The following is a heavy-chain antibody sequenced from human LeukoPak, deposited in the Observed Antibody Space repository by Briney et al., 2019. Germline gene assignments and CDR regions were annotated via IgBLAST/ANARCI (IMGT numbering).Heavy chain of an antibody. CDR1: GFIFSSYD. J-gene: IGHJ4*02. Sequence: GGSLRLSCAASGFIFSSYDMHWVRQAPGKGLEWVAVISYDGNNKYYADSAKGRFTVSRDNSKNTLYLRMNSLRAEDTAVYYCAKDRRDGHNHPSYYFDYWGQGTLVTVSS. CDR3: AKDRRDGHNHPSYYFDY. D-gene: IGHD5-24*01. V-gene: IGHV3-30*18. CDR2: ISYDGNNK.